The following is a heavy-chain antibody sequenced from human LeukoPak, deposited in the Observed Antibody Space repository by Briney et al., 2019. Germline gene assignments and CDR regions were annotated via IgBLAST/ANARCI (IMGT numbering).Heavy chain of an antibody. J-gene: IGHJ4*02. Sequence: PGGSLRLSCAASGFTFSNYWMTWVRQAPGKGLEWVANIKHDGSEKFYVDSVEGRFTISRDNAKKSLFLQMNSLRAEDTAVYYCGRGPGYCSGGSCYLGDYWGQGTLVTVSS. CDR3: GRGPGYCSGGSCYLGDY. D-gene: IGHD2-15*01. CDR1: GFTFSNYW. V-gene: IGHV3-7*01. CDR2: IKHDGSEK.